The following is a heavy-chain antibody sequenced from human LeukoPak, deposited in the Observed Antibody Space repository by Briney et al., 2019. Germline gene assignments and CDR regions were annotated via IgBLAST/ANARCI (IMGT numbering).Heavy chain of an antibody. CDR2: IYYSGST. V-gene: IGHV4-59*01. CDR1: GGSISSYY. D-gene: IGHD3-22*01. Sequence: SETLSLTCTVSGGSISSYYWSWIRQPPGKGLEWIGYIYYSGSTNYNPSLKSRVTISVDTSKNQFSLKLSSVTAADTAVYYCARGDYYDSSGYSWFDYWGQGTLVTVSS. CDR3: ARGDYYDSSGYSWFDY. J-gene: IGHJ4*02.